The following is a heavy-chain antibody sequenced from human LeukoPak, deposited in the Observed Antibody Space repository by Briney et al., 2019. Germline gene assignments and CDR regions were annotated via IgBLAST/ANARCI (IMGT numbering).Heavy chain of an antibody. J-gene: IGHJ6*02. CDR3: ARFSCSGGSCPTYYYYGMDV. D-gene: IGHD2-15*01. CDR2: IYYSGST. Sequence: SETLSLTCTVSGGSISSYYWSWIRQPPGEGLEGIGYIYYSGSTNYNPSLKSRVTISVDTSKNQFSLKLSSVTAADTAVYYCARFSCSGGSCPTYYYYGMDVWGQGTTVTVSS. V-gene: IGHV4-59*08. CDR1: GGSISSYY.